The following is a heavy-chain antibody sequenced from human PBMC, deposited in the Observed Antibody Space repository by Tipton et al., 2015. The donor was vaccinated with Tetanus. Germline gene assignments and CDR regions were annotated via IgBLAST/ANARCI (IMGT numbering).Heavy chain of an antibody. Sequence: TPSLTCTISGGSISRFYWGWIRQPPGKGLEWIGHAYYSGSTNYNPSLKGRVSISVDTSNDQFSLRLTSVTAADTAIYYCARFSYDSGGFYSYFDYWGRGTLVTVSS. CDR2: AYYSGST. V-gene: IGHV4-59*01. J-gene: IGHJ4*02. D-gene: IGHD3-22*01. CDR1: GGSISRFY. CDR3: ARFSYDSGGFYSYFDY.